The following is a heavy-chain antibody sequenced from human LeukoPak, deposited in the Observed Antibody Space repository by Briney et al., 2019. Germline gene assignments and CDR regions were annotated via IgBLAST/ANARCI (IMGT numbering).Heavy chain of an antibody. J-gene: IGHJ4*02. CDR3: TRVFVGDEYSSSGY. CDR2: INSDGSST. Sequence: LAGGSLRLSCAAFGFTFSRYYMHWVRQAPGKGLVWVSRINSDGSSTTYADSVKGRFTISRDNAKNTLYLQMNSLKVEDTAVYYCTRVFVGDEYSSSGYWGQGTLVTVSS. CDR1: GFTFSRYY. D-gene: IGHD6-13*01. V-gene: IGHV3-74*01.